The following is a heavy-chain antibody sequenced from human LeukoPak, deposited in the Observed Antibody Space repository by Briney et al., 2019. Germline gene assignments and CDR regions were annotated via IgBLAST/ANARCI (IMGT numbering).Heavy chain of an antibody. CDR1: GFTFSTYA. V-gene: IGHV3-30*02. Sequence: GGSLSLSCAASGFTFSTYAMHWLRQAPGKGLEWVAFIRYDGTNKHYGDSVKGRFTISRDNSKNTLYLQMNSLRAEDTAVYYCGKAASSGLDFWGQGTLVTVSS. CDR3: GKAASSGLDF. CDR2: IRYDGTNK. J-gene: IGHJ4*02.